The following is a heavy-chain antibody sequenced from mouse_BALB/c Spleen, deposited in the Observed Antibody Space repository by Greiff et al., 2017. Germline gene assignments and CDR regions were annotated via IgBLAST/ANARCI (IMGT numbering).Heavy chain of an antibody. CDR3: ARGSYGYNYYAMDY. Sequence: DLVKPGASVTLSCKASGFTFTSYWINWIKQRPGQGLEWLGRIAPGSGSNYYNEMFKGKATLTVDTSSSTAYIQLSSLSSEDSAVYCCARGSYGYNYYAMDYWGQGTSVTVSS. J-gene: IGHJ4*01. CDR1: GFTFTSYW. CDR2: IAPGSGSN. V-gene: IGHV1S41*01. D-gene: IGHD1-2*01.